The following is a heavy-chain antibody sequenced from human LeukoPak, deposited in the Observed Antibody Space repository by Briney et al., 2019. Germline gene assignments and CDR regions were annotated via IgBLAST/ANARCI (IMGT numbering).Heavy chain of an antibody. CDR3: AKAPMIKLHSSGWYYFDY. Sequence: QPGRSLRLSCAASGLTFDDYAMHWVRQAPGKGLEWVSGISWNSGSIGYADSVKGRFTISRDNAKNSLYLQMNSLRAEDTALYYCAKAPMIKLHSSGWYYFDYWGQGTLVTVSS. CDR2: ISWNSGSI. V-gene: IGHV3-9*01. D-gene: IGHD6-19*01. J-gene: IGHJ4*02. CDR1: GLTFDDYA.